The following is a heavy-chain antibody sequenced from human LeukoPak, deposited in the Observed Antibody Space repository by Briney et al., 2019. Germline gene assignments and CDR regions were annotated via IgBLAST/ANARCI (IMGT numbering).Heavy chain of an antibody. V-gene: IGHV3-7*01. CDR1: GFRFSSYW. CDR3: ATDGSPFDY. D-gene: IGHD6-13*01. Sequence: GGSLRLSCAASGFRFSSYWMSWVRQAPGKGLEWVANIKQDGSEKYYVDSVKGRFTISRDNAKNSVYLQMNSLRAEDTAVYYCATDGSPFDYWGQGTLVTVSS. J-gene: IGHJ4*02. CDR2: IKQDGSEK.